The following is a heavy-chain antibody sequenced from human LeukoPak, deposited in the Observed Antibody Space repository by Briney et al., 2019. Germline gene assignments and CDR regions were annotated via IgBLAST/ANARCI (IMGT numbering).Heavy chain of an antibody. V-gene: IGHV3-30*18. J-gene: IGHJ4*02. CDR3: VKDATYLTGYKKRISYYFDY. D-gene: IGHD3-9*01. CDR2: ISYDGSNK. CDR1: GFTFSSYG. Sequence: PGGSLRLSCAASGFTFSSYGMHWVRQAPGKGLEWVAVISYDGSNKYYADSVKGRFTISRDNSKNTLYLQMNSLRAEDTAVYYCVKDATYLTGYKKRISYYFDYWGQGTLATVSS.